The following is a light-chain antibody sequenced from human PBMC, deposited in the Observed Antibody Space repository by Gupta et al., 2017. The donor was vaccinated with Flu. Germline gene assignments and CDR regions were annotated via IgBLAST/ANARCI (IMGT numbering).Light chain of an antibody. CDR2: WEA. CDR1: QSVLYSTNNKNY. CDR3: QQYYSTPPT. J-gene: IGKJ4*01. V-gene: IGKV4-1*01. Sequence: SPGERATINCKSSQSVLYSTNNKNYLAWYQQKQGQHPKLLIDWEATREAGVPDRCSGSGSGTDVTLTISSLQAEDVAVYYCQQYYSTPPTFGGGTKVEIK.